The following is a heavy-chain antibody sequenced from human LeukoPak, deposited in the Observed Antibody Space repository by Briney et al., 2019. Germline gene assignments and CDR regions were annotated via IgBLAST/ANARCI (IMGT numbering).Heavy chain of an antibody. CDR1: GYIYTSYG. D-gene: IGHD3-10*01. CDR2: ISAYNGNT. V-gene: IGHV1-18*01. CDR3: TRGREWFGVNVDY. J-gene: IGHJ4*02. Sequence: GASVKVSCKAPGYIYTSYGINWVRQAPGQGLEWMGWISAYNGNTKYAQKLQGRVTMTTDTSTSTAHMELRSLRTDDTAVYYCTRGREWFGVNVDYWGQGTLVTVSS.